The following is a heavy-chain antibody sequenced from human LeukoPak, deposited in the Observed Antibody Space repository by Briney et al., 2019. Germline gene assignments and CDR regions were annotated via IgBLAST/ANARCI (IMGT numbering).Heavy chain of an antibody. Sequence: SETLSLTCTLSGGSFSSTSFYWGWSRQPPGKGLEWIGSIYYSGTTYYSPSLKSRVTISVDTSKNQFSLKLSSVTAADTAVYYCARYGSGTYYSSVSDYWGQGTLVTVSS. J-gene: IGHJ4*02. CDR2: IYYSGTT. CDR3: ARYGSGTYYSSVSDY. D-gene: IGHD3-10*01. V-gene: IGHV4-39*01. CDR1: GGSFSSTSFY.